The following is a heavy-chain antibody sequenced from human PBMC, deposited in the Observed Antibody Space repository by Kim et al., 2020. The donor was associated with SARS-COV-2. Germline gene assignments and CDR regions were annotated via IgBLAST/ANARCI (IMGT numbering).Heavy chain of an antibody. D-gene: IGHD3-10*01. CDR3: ARSGSGSYTNWFDP. Sequence: GGSLRLSCAASGFTFSSYAMHWVRQAPGKGLEWVAVISYDGSNKYYADSVKGRFTISRDNSKNTLYLQMNSLRAEDTAVYYCARSGSGSYTNWFDPWGQGTLVTVSS. J-gene: IGHJ5*02. CDR1: GFTFSSYA. V-gene: IGHV3-30*04. CDR2: ISYDGSNK.